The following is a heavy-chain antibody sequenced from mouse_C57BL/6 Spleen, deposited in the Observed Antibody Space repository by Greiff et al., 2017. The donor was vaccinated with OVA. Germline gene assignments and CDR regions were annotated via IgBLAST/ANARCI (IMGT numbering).Heavy chain of an antibody. CDR2: INPGSGGT. J-gene: IGHJ2*01. Sequence: QVQLQQSGAELVRPGTSVKVSCKASGYAFTTYLLEWVKQRPGQGLEWIGVINPGSGGTNYNEKFKGKATLTADKSSSTAYMQLSSLTSEDSAVYFCARSEYFDYWGQGTTLTVSS. CDR1: GYAFTTYL. V-gene: IGHV1-54*01. CDR3: ARSEYFDY.